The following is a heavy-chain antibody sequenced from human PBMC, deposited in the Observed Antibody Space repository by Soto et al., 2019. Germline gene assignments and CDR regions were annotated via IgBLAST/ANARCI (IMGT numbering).Heavy chain of an antibody. CDR1: GFTFSSYS. CDR2: ISSSSSYI. J-gene: IGHJ6*02. Sequence: GGSLRLSCAASGFTFSSYSMNWVRQAPGKGLEWVSSISSSSSYIYYADSVKGRFTISRDNAKNSLYLQMNSLRAEDTAVYYCAREGLDTAMVKFDYYYYYGMDVWGQGTTVTVSS. V-gene: IGHV3-21*01. CDR3: AREGLDTAMVKFDYYYYYGMDV. D-gene: IGHD5-18*01.